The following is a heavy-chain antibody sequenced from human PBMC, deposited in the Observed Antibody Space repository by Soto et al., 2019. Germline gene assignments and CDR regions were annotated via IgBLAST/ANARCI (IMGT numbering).Heavy chain of an antibody. CDR2: IYYSGSA. Sequence: SETLSLTCTVSGDSVTSVSDYWIWIRQPPGKGLEWIGYIYYSGSADYNPSLGSRVTISIDTSKNQFSLKLTSVTAADTAVYYCARGVGFGYYYYHMDLWGQGTTVTVSS. CDR1: GDSVTSVSDY. J-gene: IGHJ6*02. D-gene: IGHD3-10*01. CDR3: ARGVGFGYYYYHMDL. V-gene: IGHV4-61*01.